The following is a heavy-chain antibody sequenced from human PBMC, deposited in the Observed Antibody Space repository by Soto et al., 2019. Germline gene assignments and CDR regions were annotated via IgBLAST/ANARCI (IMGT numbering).Heavy chain of an antibody. CDR3: ARVERGTATTVVDAFDI. CDR2: MSHSGST. CDR1: GGSISSYY. V-gene: IGHV4-59*12. Sequence: SETLSLTCTVSGGSISSYYWSWIRQPPGKGLEWIGYMSHSGSTHYNPSLKSRVTISVDTSKNQFSLKMSSVTAADTALYYCARVERGTATTVVDAFDIWGPGTMVTVSS. J-gene: IGHJ3*02. D-gene: IGHD1-1*01.